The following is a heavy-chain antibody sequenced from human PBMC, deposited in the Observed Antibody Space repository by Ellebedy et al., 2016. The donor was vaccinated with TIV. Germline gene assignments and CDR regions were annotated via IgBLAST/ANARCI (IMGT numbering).Heavy chain of an antibody. CDR3: ARPSTVTTPYYYGMDV. J-gene: IGHJ6*02. CDR1: GFTFSSYI. V-gene: IGHV3-21*01. Sequence: PGGSLRLSCAASGFTFSSYIMNWVRQAPGKGLEWVSSMSTSSTYIYYADSVKGRFTISRDNAKNSLFLQMNSLRAEDTAVYYCARPSTVTTPYYYGMDVWGQGTTVTVSS. D-gene: IGHD4-17*01. CDR2: MSTSSTYI.